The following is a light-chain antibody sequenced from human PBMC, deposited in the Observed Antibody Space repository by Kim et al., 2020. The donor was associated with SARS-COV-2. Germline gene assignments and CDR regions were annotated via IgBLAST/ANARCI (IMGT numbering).Light chain of an antibody. CDR1: QGIRSA. J-gene: IGKJ5*01. CDR3: QQFKVYPFT. CDR2: DAS. V-gene: IGKV1-13*02. Sequence: ASLGDRVTTTCRASQGIRSALAWYHQKPGQPPKLLISDASNLQTGVPSRISGSGSGTEFTLTITSLQPEDFATYYCQQFKVYPFTFGPGTRLEIK.